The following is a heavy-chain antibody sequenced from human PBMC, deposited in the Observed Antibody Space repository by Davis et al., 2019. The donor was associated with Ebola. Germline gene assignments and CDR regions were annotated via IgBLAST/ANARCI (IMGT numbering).Heavy chain of an antibody. J-gene: IGHJ4*02. CDR1: GYSISSGYY. CDR2: IYHSGST. V-gene: IGHV4-38-2*02. CDR3: ARALLGFYYFDN. D-gene: IGHD1-26*01. Sequence: SETLSLTCTVSGYSISSGYYWGWIRQPPGKGLEWIGSIYHSGSTYYNPSLKSRVTISVGTSKNQFSLKLTSLTAADTAVYYCARALLGFYYFDNWGQGTLVTVSS.